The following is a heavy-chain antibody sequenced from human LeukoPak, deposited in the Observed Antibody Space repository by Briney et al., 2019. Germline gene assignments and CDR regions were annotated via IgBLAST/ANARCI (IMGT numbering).Heavy chain of an antibody. CDR1: GGTFSSYA. V-gene: IGHV1-3*01. Sequence: ASVKVSFKASGGTFSSYAISWVRQAPGQRLEWMGWINAGNGNTKYSQKFQGRVTITRDTSASTAYMEPSSLRSEDTAVYYCARDYYDSSGYYRPFDPWGQGTLVTVSS. CDR2: INAGNGNT. CDR3: ARDYYDSSGYYRPFDP. D-gene: IGHD3-22*01. J-gene: IGHJ5*02.